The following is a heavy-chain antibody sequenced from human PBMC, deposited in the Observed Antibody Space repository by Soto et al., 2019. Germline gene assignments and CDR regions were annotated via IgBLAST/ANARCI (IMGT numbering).Heavy chain of an antibody. CDR2: INPNSGGT. CDR1: GYTFTGYY. V-gene: IGHV1-2*04. D-gene: IGHD6-19*01. CDR3: ARSPEGNSSGWPHDPTKLYVMDV. Sequence: ASVKVSCKASGYTFTGYYMHWVRQAPGQGLEWMGWINPNSGGTNYAQKFQGWVTMTRDTSISTAYMELSRLRSDDTAVYYCARSPEGNSSGWPHDPTKLYVMDVWGQGTTVTGSS. J-gene: IGHJ6*02.